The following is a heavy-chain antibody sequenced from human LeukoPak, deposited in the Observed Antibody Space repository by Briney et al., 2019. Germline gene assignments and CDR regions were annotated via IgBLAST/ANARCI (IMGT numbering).Heavy chain of an antibody. CDR2: ISYDGSNK. CDR3: ARDSLYGAFYFDY. Sequence: PGGSPRLSCAASGFTFSSYAMHWVRQAPGKGLEWVAVISYDGSNKYYADSVKGRFTISRDNSKNTLYLQMNSLRAEDTAVYYCARDSLYGAFYFDYWGQGTLVTVSS. J-gene: IGHJ4*02. D-gene: IGHD3-16*01. CDR1: GFTFSSYA. V-gene: IGHV3-30-3*01.